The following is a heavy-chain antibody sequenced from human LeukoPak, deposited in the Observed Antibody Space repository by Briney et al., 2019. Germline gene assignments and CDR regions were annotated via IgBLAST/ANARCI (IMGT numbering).Heavy chain of an antibody. CDR2: ISIGGTI. CDR1: GFTLSGYS. CDR3: STAKFDY. Sequence: GGSLRLACAASGFTLSGYSMNWVRQAPGKGLEWVSHISIGGTIYYADSVKGRFTISRDNAKNSVYLQMKNLRVEDTAVYYCSTAKFDYWGQGTLVTVSS. V-gene: IGHV3-48*01. J-gene: IGHJ4*02.